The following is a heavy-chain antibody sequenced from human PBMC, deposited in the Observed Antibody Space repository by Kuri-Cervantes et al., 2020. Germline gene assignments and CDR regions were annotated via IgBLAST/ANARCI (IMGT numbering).Heavy chain of an antibody. J-gene: IGHJ6*03. CDR3: ATGIAPRGPLVYYYYMDV. CDR2: IIPIFGTA. Sequence: SVKVSCKASGGTFSSYAISWVRQAPGQGLEWMGGIIPIFGTANYAQKFQGRVTITTDESTSTAYMELSSLRSGDTAVYYCATGIAPRGPLVYYYYMDVWGKGTAVTVSS. V-gene: IGHV1-69*05. D-gene: IGHD6-6*01. CDR1: GGTFSSYA.